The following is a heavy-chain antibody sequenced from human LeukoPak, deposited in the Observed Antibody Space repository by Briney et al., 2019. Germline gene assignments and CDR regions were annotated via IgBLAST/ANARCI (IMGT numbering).Heavy chain of an antibody. CDR2: IYYSGST. CDR1: GGSISSSSYY. V-gene: IGHV4-39*07. CDR3: ARDSSSWGDYYYYGMDV. J-gene: IGHJ6*02. D-gene: IGHD6-13*01. Sequence: SETLSLTCTVSGGSISSSSYYWGWIRQPPGKGLEWIGSIYYSGSTYYNPSLKSRVTISVDTSKNQFSLKLSSVTAADTAVYYCARDSSSWGDYYYYGMDVWGQGTTVTVSS.